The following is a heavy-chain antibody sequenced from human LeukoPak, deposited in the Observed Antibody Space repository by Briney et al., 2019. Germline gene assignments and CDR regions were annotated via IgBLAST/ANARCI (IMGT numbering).Heavy chain of an antibody. CDR2: IIPILGIA. CDR1: GGTFSSYA. V-gene: IGHV1-69*04. Sequence: SVKVSCKASGGTFSSYAISWVRQAPGQGLEWMGRIIPILGIANYAQKFQGRVTITADKSTSIAYMELSSLRSEDTAVYYCASGYCSSTSCSYYYYYGMDVWGQGTTVTVSS. D-gene: IGHD2-2*03. J-gene: IGHJ6*02. CDR3: ASGYCSSTSCSYYYYYGMDV.